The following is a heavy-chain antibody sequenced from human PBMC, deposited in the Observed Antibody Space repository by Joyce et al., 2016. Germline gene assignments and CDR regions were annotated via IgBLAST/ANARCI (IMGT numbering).Heavy chain of an antibody. CDR3: ARGPWNNVFDV. J-gene: IGHJ3*01. CDR2: ISHTGST. V-gene: IGHV4-30-2*06. D-gene: IGHD1/OR15-1a*01. Sequence: QMQLQESGSGLVKPSQTLSLTCVVANGSINSGSYSWSWIRQSPEKGLECVGYISHTGSTYYNPSLKSRLTISVDRSMNQFSLKLTSVTAADTALYYCARGPWNNVFDVWGQGTMVTVSS. CDR1: NGSINSGSYS.